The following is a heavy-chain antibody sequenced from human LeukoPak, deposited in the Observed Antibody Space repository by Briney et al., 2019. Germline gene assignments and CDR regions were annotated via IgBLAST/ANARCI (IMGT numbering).Heavy chain of an antibody. D-gene: IGHD3-16*01. V-gene: IGHV3-7*04. CDR2: IKADGSET. Sequence: GGSLRLSCAASGFAVNSNYMSWVRQAPGKGLEWVANIKADGSETLYVDSVKGRFTISRDNAKNSVFLQMNSLRAEDTAVYFCARDYDWGQGTLVTVSS. CDR1: GFAVNSNY. CDR3: ARDYD. J-gene: IGHJ4*02.